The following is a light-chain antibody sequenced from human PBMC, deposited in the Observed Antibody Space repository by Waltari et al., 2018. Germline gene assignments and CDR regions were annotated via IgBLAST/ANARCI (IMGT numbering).Light chain of an antibody. J-gene: IGLJ2*01. V-gene: IGLV2-14*01. CDR3: SSQSSNDVVL. Sequence: QSALTPPASVSGSPGQSVTILCAGPSHDVAGSNSVSWYQEHPGQAPRVIIYDVSDRPSGVSDRFSGSKSGNTASLTISGLQAEDEADYYCSSQSSNDVVLFGGGTKLTVL. CDR1: SHDVAGSNS. CDR2: DVS.